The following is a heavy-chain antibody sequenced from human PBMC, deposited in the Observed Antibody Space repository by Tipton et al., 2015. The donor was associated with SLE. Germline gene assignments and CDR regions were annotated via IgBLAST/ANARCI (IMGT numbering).Heavy chain of an antibody. D-gene: IGHD2-15*01. J-gene: IGHJ4*02. CDR3: ARDGGRYCSGGSCPPLDY. CDR1: GFTFSSYE. V-gene: IGHV3-48*03. CDR2: ISSSGSTI. Sequence: SLRLSCAASGFTFSSYEMNWVRQAPGKGLEWVSYISSSGSTIYYADSVKGRFTISRDNAKNSLYLQMNSLRAEDTAVYYCARDGGRYCSGGSCPPLDYWDQGTLVTVFS.